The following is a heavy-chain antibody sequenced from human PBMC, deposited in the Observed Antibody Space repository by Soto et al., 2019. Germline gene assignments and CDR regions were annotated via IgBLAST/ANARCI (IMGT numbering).Heavy chain of an antibody. CDR3: ARVPATDYYYGMDV. CDR1: GYTFTGYY. J-gene: IGHJ6*02. CDR2: INPSSGGT. D-gene: IGHD2-2*01. V-gene: IGHV1-2*02. Sequence: ASVKVSCKASGYTFTGYYMHWVRQAPGQGLEWMGWINPSSGGTNYAQKFQGRVTMTRDTSISTAYMELSRLRSDDTAVYYCARVPATDYYYGMDVWGQGTTVTSP.